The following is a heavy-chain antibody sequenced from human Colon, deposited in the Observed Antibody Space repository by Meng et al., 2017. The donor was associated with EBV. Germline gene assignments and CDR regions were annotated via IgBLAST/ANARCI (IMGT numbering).Heavy chain of an antibody. CDR1: GDSIPSCDYC. Sequence: RESGLEPARHSHPLSLTCAFSGDSIPSCDYCWTWFREPPVKGLEWIGYTYHGLNIYYTPSLRSRDTISVDKSRNQFSLKLTSVSAADTAVYYCVRDTRRGGGWFDPWGQGTLVTVSS. J-gene: IGHJ5*02. CDR2: TYHGLNI. D-gene: IGHD3-10*01. V-gene: IGHV4-30-2*01. CDR3: VRDTRRGGGWFDP.